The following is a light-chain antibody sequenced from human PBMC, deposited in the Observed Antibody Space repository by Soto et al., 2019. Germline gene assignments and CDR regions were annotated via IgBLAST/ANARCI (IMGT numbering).Light chain of an antibody. Sequence: DIVMTQSPLSLPVTPGEPASISCSSSQSLLHTDGYNYLDWYLQKPGQSPQLLIYLGSNRASGVPDRFSGSGSGSDFALKISRVEPEDVGVYYCMQALQTPPYTFGQGTKLEIK. J-gene: IGKJ2*01. CDR3: MQALQTPPYT. CDR1: QSLLHTDGYNY. V-gene: IGKV2-28*01. CDR2: LGS.